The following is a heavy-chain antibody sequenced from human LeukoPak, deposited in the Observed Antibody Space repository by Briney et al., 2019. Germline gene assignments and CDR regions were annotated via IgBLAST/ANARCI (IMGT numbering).Heavy chain of an antibody. D-gene: IGHD6-19*01. CDR1: VGSSNSHY. CDR3: ARGRQWLVPNYYYYYMDV. Sequence: SEALSLTCTMSVGSSNSHYLGWIRQPPRKGLEWIGYIYYSGSTNYNPSLKSRVTISVDTSKNQFSLKLSSVTAADTAVYYCARGRQWLVPNYYYYYMDVWGKGTTVTVSS. J-gene: IGHJ6*03. V-gene: IGHV4-59*11. CDR2: IYYSGST.